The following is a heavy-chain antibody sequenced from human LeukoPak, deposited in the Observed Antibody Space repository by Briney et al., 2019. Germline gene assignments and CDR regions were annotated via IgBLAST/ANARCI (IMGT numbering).Heavy chain of an antibody. D-gene: IGHD1-26*01. CDR3: ASEGRVGATGGSYYYYYMDV. J-gene: IGHJ6*03. Sequence: PGGSLRLSCAASGFTFSSYAMHWVRQAPGKGLEWVAVISYDGSNKYYADSVKGRFTISRDNSKNTLYPQMNSLRAEDTAVYYCASEGRVGATGGSYYYYYMDVWGKGTTVTVSS. V-gene: IGHV3-30-3*01. CDR2: ISYDGSNK. CDR1: GFTFSSYA.